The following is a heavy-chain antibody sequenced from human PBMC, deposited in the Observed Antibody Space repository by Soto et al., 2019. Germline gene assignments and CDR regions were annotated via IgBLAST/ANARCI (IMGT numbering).Heavy chain of an antibody. Sequence: QIQLVQSGTEVRKPGASAKVSCKASGYTFTNNDVCWVRQTPGQGLEWMGWISPYSGKTNYARKFQGRVTMTTDTSTSTAYMEVRSLTSDDTAVYYCAREGPLLLPDYWSQGTLVTVSS. J-gene: IGHJ4*02. CDR3: AREGPLLLPDY. CDR2: ISPYSGKT. CDR1: GYTFTNND. V-gene: IGHV1-18*01. D-gene: IGHD3-22*01.